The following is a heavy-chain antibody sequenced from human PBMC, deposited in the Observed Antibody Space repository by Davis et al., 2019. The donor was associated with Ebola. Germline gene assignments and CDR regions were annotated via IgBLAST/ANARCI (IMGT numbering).Heavy chain of an antibody. CDR1: GGTFSSYA. Sequence: SVKVSCKASGGTFSSYAISWVRQAPGQGLEWMGRIIPILGIANYAQKFQGRVTITADKSTSTAYMELSSLRSEDTAVYYCASPSGGQLWLRPFDYWGQGTLVTVSS. CDR3: ASPSGGQLWLRPFDY. CDR2: IIPILGIA. J-gene: IGHJ4*02. D-gene: IGHD5-18*01. V-gene: IGHV1-69*04.